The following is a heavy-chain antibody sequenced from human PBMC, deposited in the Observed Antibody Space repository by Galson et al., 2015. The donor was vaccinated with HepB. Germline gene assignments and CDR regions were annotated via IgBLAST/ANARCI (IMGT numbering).Heavy chain of an antibody. CDR2: ISYDGSNK. CDR1: GFTFSSYA. J-gene: IGHJ3*02. V-gene: IGHV3-30-3*01. CDR3: AREFEYSSSSHAFDI. Sequence: SLRLSCAASGFTFSSYAMHWVRQAPGKGLEWVAVISYDGSNKYYADSVKGRFTISRDNSKNTLYLQMNSLRAEDTAVYYCAREFEYSSSSHAFDIWGQGTMVTVSS. D-gene: IGHD6-6*01.